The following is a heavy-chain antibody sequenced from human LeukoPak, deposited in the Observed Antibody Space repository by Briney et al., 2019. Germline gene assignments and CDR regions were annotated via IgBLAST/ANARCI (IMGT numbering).Heavy chain of an antibody. CDR3: ARDGKWGDFDY. CDR1: GFTFSSYE. Sequence: GGSLRLSCAASGFTFSSYEMNWVRQAPGKGLEWVSYISSSGSTIYYADSAKGRFTISRDNSKNSLYLQMNSLRAGDTAVYYCARDGKWGDFDYWGQGTLVTVSS. D-gene: IGHD7-27*01. J-gene: IGHJ4*02. CDR2: ISSSGSTI. V-gene: IGHV3-48*03.